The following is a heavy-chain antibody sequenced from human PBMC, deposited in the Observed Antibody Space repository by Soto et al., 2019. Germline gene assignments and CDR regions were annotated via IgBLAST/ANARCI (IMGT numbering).Heavy chain of an antibody. Sequence: SVKVSCKASGGTFISYAISWVRQAPGQGLEWMGGIIPIFGTANYAQKFQGRVTITADESTSTAYMELSSLRSEDTAVYFCAREGCSGGSCYPKKYYFDYWGQGALVTVSS. V-gene: IGHV1-69*13. D-gene: IGHD2-15*01. CDR1: GGTFISYA. CDR2: IIPIFGTA. CDR3: AREGCSGGSCYPKKYYFDY. J-gene: IGHJ4*02.